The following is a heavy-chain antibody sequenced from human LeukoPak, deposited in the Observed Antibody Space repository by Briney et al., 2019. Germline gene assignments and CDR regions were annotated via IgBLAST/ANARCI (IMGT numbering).Heavy chain of an antibody. V-gene: IGHV1-69*04. CDR1: GGTFSSYA. CDR3: ARDLGYCSGGSCYVY. J-gene: IGHJ4*02. Sequence: SVKVSCKASGGTFSSYAISWVRQAPGQGLEWMGRIIPILGIANYAQKFQGRVTITADKSTSTAYMELSSLRSEDTAVYYCARDLGYCSGGSCYVYWGQGTLVTVSS. CDR2: IIPILGIA. D-gene: IGHD2-15*01.